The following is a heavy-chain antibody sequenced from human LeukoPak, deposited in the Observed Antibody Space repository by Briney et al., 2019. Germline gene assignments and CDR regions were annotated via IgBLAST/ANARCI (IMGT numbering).Heavy chain of an antibody. J-gene: IGHJ4*02. CDR3: TRQVGSSSAHFDY. CDR2: IRSKANSYAT. Sequence: GGSLRLSCAASGFTFSGSAMHWVRQASGKGLEWVGRIRSKANSYATAYAASVKGRFTISRDDSKNTAYLQMNSLKTEDTAVYYCTRQVGSSSAHFDYWGQGTLVTVSS. D-gene: IGHD6-6*01. CDR1: GFTFSGSA. V-gene: IGHV3-73*01.